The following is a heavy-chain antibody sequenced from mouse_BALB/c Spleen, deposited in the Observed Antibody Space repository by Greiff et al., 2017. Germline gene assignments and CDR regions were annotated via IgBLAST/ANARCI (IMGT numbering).Heavy chain of an antibody. J-gene: IGHJ3*01. CDR3: NAGLYRYGFAY. Sequence: VQLKQSGAELVRSGASVKLSCTASGFNIKDYYMHWVKQRPEQGLEWIGWIDPENGDTEYAPKFQGKATMTADTSSNTAYLQLSSLTSEDTAVYYCNAGLYRYGFAYWGQGTLVTVSA. V-gene: IGHV14-4*02. D-gene: IGHD2-14*01. CDR2: IDPENGDT. CDR1: GFNIKDYY.